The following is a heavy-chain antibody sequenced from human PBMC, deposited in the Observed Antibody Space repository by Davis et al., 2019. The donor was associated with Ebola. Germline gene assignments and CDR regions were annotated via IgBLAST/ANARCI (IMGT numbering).Heavy chain of an antibody. CDR3: ARLSGLFSSSSGALYFDL. V-gene: IGHV4-39*07. CDR2: IYYNGRT. J-gene: IGHJ2*01. D-gene: IGHD6-6*01. Sequence: SETLSLTCSVSGGSISSGTYYWGWVRQPPGKGLEWIGAIYYNGRTYYRTSLEGRVTILLDTSKNQFSLKLRSVTAADTAVYFRARLSGLFSSSSGALYFDLWGRGTLVSVSS. CDR1: GGSISSGTYY.